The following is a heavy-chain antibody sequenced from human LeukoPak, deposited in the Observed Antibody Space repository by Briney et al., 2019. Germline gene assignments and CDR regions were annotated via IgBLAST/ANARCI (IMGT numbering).Heavy chain of an antibody. V-gene: IGHV3-20*04. D-gene: IGHD1-26*01. CDR3: AKGDTTWELPHDY. Sequence: GGSLRLSCATSGFSFDDYGMSWVRQAPGKGLEWVSGIKWNGGSTGYADSVKGRFTISRDNSKNTLYLQMNSLRAEDTAVYYCAKGDTTWELPHDYWGQGTLVTVSS. J-gene: IGHJ4*02. CDR1: GFSFDDYG. CDR2: IKWNGGST.